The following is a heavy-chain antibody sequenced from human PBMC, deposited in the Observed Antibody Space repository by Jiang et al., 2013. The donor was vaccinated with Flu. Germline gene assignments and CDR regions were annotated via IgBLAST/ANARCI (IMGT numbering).Heavy chain of an antibody. CDR3: ARDVGAGDSWYPYNWFDP. CDR2: TYYRSKWYN. D-gene: IGHD6-13*01. J-gene: IGHJ5*02. Sequence: QTLSLTCAISGDSVCSNSAAWNWIRQSPSRGLEWLGRTYYRSKWYNDYAVSVKSRITINPDTSKNQFSLQLNSVTPEDTAVYYCARDVGAGDSWYPYNWFDPWGQGTLVTVSS. CDR1: GDSVCSNSAA. V-gene: IGHV6-1*01.